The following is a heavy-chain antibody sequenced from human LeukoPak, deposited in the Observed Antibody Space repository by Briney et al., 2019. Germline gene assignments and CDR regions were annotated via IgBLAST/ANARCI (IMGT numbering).Heavy chain of an antibody. J-gene: IGHJ3*02. CDR1: GGSISSSSYY. Sequence: SSETLSLTCTVSGGSISSSSYYWGWIRQPPGKGLEWIGSIYYSGSTYYNPSLKSRVTISVDTSKNQFSLKLSSVTAADTAVYYCARGPTHNWNYVAFDIWGQGTMVTVSS. CDR2: IYYSGST. CDR3: ARGPTHNWNYVAFDI. D-gene: IGHD1-7*01. V-gene: IGHV4-39*01.